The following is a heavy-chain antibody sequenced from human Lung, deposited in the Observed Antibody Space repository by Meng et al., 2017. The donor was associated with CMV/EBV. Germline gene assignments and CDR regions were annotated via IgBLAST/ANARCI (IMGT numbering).Heavy chain of an antibody. D-gene: IGHD3-10*01. CDR1: GFSFSNYG. V-gene: IGHV3-33*01. CDR3: ASEEGYGSGSYFGDY. Sequence: SGFSFSNYGMHWVRQAPGKGLEWVAMIWYDGSKKFYADSVKGRFTISRDNSKNTLYLQMNNLSVEDMAVYYCASEEGYGSGSYFGDYWSQGTLVTVSS. J-gene: IGHJ4*02. CDR2: IWYDGSKK.